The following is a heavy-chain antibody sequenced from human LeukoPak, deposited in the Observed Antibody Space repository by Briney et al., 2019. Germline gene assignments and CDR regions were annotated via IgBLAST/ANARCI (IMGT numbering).Heavy chain of an antibody. Sequence: PSETLSLTCTVSGGSISVYYWSWIRQPPGKGLEWIGYIYHSGSTNYNPSLKSRVTISVDTSKSQFSLKLSSVTAADTAVYYCARGPPPGIAAAGRDYWGQGTLVTVSS. J-gene: IGHJ4*02. V-gene: IGHV4-59*08. CDR1: GGSISVYY. CDR2: IYHSGST. CDR3: ARGPPPGIAAAGRDY. D-gene: IGHD6-13*01.